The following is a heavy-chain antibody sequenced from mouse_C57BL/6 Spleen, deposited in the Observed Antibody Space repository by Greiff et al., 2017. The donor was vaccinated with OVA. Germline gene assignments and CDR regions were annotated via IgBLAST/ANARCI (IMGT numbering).Heavy chain of an antibody. CDR1: GYTFTSYW. CDR2: IYPGSGST. CDR3: ARNYGSSSYYFDY. Sequence: QVQLQQPGAELVKPGASVKMSCKASGYTFTSYWITWVKQRPGQGLEWIGDIYPGSGSTNYNEKFKSKATLTVDTSSSKAYMQLSSLTSEDSAVYYCARNYGSSSYYFDYWGQGTTRTVSS. V-gene: IGHV1-55*01. D-gene: IGHD1-1*01. J-gene: IGHJ2*01.